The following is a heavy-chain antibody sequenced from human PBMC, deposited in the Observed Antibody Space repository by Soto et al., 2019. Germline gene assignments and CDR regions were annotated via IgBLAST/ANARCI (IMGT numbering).Heavy chain of an antibody. CDR1: GFTFSNYA. D-gene: IGHD3-3*01. Sequence: QVQLVESGGGVVQPGRSLRLSCAPSGFTFSNYAMHWVRQAPGKGLEWVAVISYDGSNKYYADSVKGRFTISRDNSKNPXXLQMNSLRAEDTAVYYCARDKGDLRFLEWSYYFDYWGQGTLVTVSS. V-gene: IGHV3-30-3*01. CDR2: ISYDGSNK. CDR3: ARDKGDLRFLEWSYYFDY. J-gene: IGHJ4*02.